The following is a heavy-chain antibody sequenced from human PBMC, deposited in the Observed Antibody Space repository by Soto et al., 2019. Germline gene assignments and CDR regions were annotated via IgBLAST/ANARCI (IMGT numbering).Heavy chain of an antibody. Sequence: PGESLKISCKGSGYSFTSYWISWVRQMPGKGLEWMGRFDPSDSYTNYSPSFQGHVTISADKSISTAYLQWSSLKGSDTAMYYCARWGHTMPSQTEYYYYYYGMDVWGQGTTVTVSS. CDR1: GYSFTSYW. D-gene: IGHD3-3*01. V-gene: IGHV5-10-1*01. CDR3: ARWGHTMPSQTEYYYYYYGMDV. J-gene: IGHJ6*02. CDR2: FDPSDSYT.